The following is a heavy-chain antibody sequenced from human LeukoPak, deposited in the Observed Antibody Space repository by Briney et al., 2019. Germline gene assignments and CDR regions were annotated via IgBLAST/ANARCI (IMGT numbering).Heavy chain of an antibody. CDR3: ARVGVSFLNWFDP. V-gene: IGHV4-34*01. CDR1: GGSFSDYY. Sequence: SETLSLTCAVYGGSFSDYYWSWIRQPPGKGLEWMGEINHSGSTNYNPSLKSRVSISVDTSNNQFSLKLSSVTAADSAVYYFARVGVSFLNWFDPWGQGTLVTVSS. D-gene: IGHD3-16*02. CDR2: INHSGST. J-gene: IGHJ5*02.